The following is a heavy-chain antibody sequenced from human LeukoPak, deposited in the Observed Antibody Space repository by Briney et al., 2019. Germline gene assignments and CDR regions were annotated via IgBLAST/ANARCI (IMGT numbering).Heavy chain of an antibody. CDR2: INHSGST. CDR1: GFTFSDYY. Sequence: PGGSLRLSCAASGFTFSDYYMSWIRQPPGKGLEWIGEINHSGSTNYNPSLKSRVTISVDTSKNQFSLKLSSVTAADTAVYYCARQYYDYVWGSYRSTWYFDYWGQGTLVTVSS. D-gene: IGHD3-16*02. CDR3: ARQYYDYVWGSYRSTWYFDY. V-gene: IGHV4-34*01. J-gene: IGHJ4*02.